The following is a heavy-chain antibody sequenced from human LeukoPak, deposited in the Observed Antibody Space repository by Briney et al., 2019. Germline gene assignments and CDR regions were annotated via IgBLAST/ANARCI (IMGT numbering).Heavy chain of an antibody. J-gene: IGHJ4*02. CDR3: ARDWSTAMVTGGDFDY. V-gene: IGHV3-7*01. CDR1: GVTFSSYW. Sequence: LSGGPLRLSCAASGVTFSSYWMSWVRQAPGKGLEWLANIKQDGSEKYYVDSVKGRFTISRDNAKNSLYLQMNSLRAEDTAVYYCARDWSTAMVTGGDFDYWGQGTLVTVSS. CDR2: IKQDGSEK. D-gene: IGHD5-18*01.